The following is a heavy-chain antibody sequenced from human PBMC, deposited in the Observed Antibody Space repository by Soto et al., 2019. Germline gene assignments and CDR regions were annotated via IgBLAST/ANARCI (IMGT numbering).Heavy chain of an antibody. CDR3: ARGREVPAATPYYFDY. CDR2: INHSGST. V-gene: IGHV4-34*01. J-gene: IGHJ4*02. D-gene: IGHD2-2*01. Sequence: QVQLQQWGAGLLKPSETLSLTCDVYGGSFSGYYWSWIRQPPGKGLEWIGEINHSGSTNYNPSLKSRVTISVDTSKNQFSLKLSSVTAADTAVYYCARGREVPAATPYYFDYWGQGTLVTVSS. CDR1: GGSFSGYY.